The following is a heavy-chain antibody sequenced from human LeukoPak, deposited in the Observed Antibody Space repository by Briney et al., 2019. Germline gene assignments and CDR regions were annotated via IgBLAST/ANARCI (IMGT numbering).Heavy chain of an antibody. CDR1: GGSISSYY. Sequence: SETLSLTCTVSGGSISSYYWSWIRQPPGKGLEWIGYIYYSGSTNYNPPLESRVTISVDTSKNQFSLKLSSVTAADTAVYYCARRGGYSYDFRFDYWGQGILVTVSS. CDR2: IYYSGST. D-gene: IGHD5-12*01. CDR3: ARRGGYSYDFRFDY. V-gene: IGHV4-59*08. J-gene: IGHJ4*02.